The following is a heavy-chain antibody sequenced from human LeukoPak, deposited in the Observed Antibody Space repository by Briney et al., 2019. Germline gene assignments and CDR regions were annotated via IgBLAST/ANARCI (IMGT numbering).Heavy chain of an antibody. V-gene: IGHV1-69*05. CDR3: ARADRTPSPYYYYYYMYV. Sequence: SVKVSCKASGGTFSSYAISWVRQAPGQGLEWMGGIIPIFGTANYAQKFQGRVTITTDESTSTAYMELSSLRSEDTAVYHCARADRTPSPYYYYYYMYVWGKGTTVTVSS. CDR1: GGTFSSYA. D-gene: IGHD2-2*01. CDR2: IIPIFGTA. J-gene: IGHJ6*03.